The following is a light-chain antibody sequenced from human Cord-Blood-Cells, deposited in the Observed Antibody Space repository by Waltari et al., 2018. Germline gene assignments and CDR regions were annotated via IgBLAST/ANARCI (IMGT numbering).Light chain of an antibody. CDR1: SSNIGAGYD. CDR2: GNS. V-gene: IGLV1-40*01. J-gene: IGLJ2*01. CDR3: QSYDSSLSGSV. Sequence: QSVLTQPPSVSGAPGQRVTISCTGSSSNIGAGYDVHWYQQLLGTAPKLLIYGNSRRPSGVPDRFSGSKSGTSASLAITGLQAEDEADYYCQSYDSSLSGSVFGGGTKLTVL.